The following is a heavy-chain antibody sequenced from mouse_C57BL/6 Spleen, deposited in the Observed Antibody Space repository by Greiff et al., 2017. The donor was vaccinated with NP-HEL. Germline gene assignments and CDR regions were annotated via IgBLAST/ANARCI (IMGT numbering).Heavy chain of an antibody. D-gene: IGHD2-4*01. CDR3: ARSAYDYDEGYYFDY. J-gene: IGHJ2*01. CDR2: INPNNGGT. CDR1: GYTFTDYN. V-gene: IGHV1-18*01. Sequence: EVQLQQSGPELVKPGASVKIPCKASGYTFTDYNMDWVKQSHGKSLEWIGDINPNNGGTIYNQKFKGKATLTVDKSSSTAYMELRSLTSEDTAVYYCARSAYDYDEGYYFDYWGQGTTLTVSS.